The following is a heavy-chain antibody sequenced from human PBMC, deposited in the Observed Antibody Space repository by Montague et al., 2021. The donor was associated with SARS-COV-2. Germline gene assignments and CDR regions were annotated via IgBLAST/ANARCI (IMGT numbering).Heavy chain of an antibody. CDR1: GFTFSSYG. D-gene: IGHD6-19*01. Sequence: SLSLSCAASGFTFSSYGLHWVRQAPGKGLEWVAVIWFDGSDKYYADSVKGRFTISRDSSKNTVSLQMNSLRAEDTALYFCARDLGGEALAVAGDYWGQGTLVTVSS. J-gene: IGHJ4*02. V-gene: IGHV3-33*01. CDR3: ARDLGGEALAVAGDY. CDR2: IWFDGSDK.